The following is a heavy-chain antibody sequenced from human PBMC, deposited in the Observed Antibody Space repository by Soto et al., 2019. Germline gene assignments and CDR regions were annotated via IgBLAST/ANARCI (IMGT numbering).Heavy chain of an antibody. CDR3: ASGASVGSSSSDY. CDR1: GYTFTIYY. CDR2: INPSGGST. V-gene: IGHV1-46*01. Sequence: SSVKVSCKSSGYTFTIYYMHWVRQAPGQGLEWMGIINPSGGSTSYAQKFQGRVTMTRDTSTSTVYMELSSLRSEDTAVYYCASGASVGSSSSDYWGQGTLVTVSS. D-gene: IGHD6-6*01. J-gene: IGHJ4*02.